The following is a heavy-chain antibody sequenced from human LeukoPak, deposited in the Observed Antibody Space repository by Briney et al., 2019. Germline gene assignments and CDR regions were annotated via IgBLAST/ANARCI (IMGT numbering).Heavy chain of an antibody. J-gene: IGHJ4*02. V-gene: IGHV4-59*01. CDR1: GGSISSYY. D-gene: IGHD2-15*01. Sequence: PSQTLSLTCTVSGGSISSYYWSWIRRPPGKGLEWIGYIYYSGSTNYNPSLKSRVTISVDTSKNQFSLKLSSVTAADTAVYYCARVRMVAAPHFDYWGQGTLVTVSS. CDR2: IYYSGST. CDR3: ARVRMVAAPHFDY.